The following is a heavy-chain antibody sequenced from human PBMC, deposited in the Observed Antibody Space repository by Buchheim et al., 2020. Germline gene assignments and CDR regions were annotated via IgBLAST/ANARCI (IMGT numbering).Heavy chain of an antibody. V-gene: IGHV4-34*02. CDR1: GGSFTGHY. CDR2: ISDSGST. J-gene: IGHJ4*02. CDR3: ATVTRAAAGKRGFDY. D-gene: IGHD6-13*01. Sequence: QVQLQQWGAGLLKPSETLSLTCAVYGGSFTGHYWSWIRQPPGKGLEWIGEISDSGSTNYNPSLKSRITISPDTSKNQFSLKLTSVTAADTAVYYCATVTRAAAGKRGFDYWGQGTL.